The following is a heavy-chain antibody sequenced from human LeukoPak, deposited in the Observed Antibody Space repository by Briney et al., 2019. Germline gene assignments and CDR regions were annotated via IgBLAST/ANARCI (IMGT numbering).Heavy chain of an antibody. CDR1: GFTFTTYG. CDR2: IKQDGSEK. D-gene: IGHD3-10*01. J-gene: IGHJ6*03. Sequence: AGGSLRLSCAASGFTFTTYGMHWVRQPPGKGLEWVANIKQDGSEKYYVDSVKGRFTISRDNAKNSLYLQMNSLRAEDTAVYYCARSVLKYYYGSGRSPMDVWGKGTTVTISS. V-gene: IGHV3-7*01. CDR3: ARSVLKYYYGSGRSPMDV.